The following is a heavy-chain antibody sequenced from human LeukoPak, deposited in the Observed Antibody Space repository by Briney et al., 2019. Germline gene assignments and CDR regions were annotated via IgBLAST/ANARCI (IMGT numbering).Heavy chain of an antibody. J-gene: IGHJ4*02. Sequence: GGSLRLSCGASGFAFSSYGMHWVRQAPGKGLEWVAVISNDGSNRYYADSLKGRFAISRDDSKNTLYLQMNSLTADDTAVYYCARDPLGVLSYFDYWGQGTLVTVSS. V-gene: IGHV3-30*03. CDR3: ARDPLGVLSYFDY. D-gene: IGHD3-16*01. CDR1: GFAFSSYG. CDR2: ISNDGSNR.